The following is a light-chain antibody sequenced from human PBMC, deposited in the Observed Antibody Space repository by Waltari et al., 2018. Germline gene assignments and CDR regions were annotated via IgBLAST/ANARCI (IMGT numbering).Light chain of an antibody. CDR3: QQYYSIPRS. CDR2: WAS. CDR1: QSVLFSSNNENY. Sequence: DIVMTQSPDSLAVSLGERATINCKSSQSVLFSSNNENYLAWYQQKPGQPPKLLIYWASTRESGVRDRFSGSGSGTDFTLTISSLQAEDVAVYYCQQYYSIPRSFGQGTKLEIK. J-gene: IGKJ2*03. V-gene: IGKV4-1*01.